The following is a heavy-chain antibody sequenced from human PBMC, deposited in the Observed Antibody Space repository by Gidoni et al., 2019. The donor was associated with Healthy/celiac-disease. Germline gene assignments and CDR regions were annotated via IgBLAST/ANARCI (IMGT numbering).Heavy chain of an antibody. V-gene: IGHV5-10-1*01. J-gene: IGHJ4*02. CDR2: IDPSDAYT. D-gene: IGHD5-12*01. Sequence: EVQLVQSGAEVKKPGESLRISCKGSGYSFTSYCISWVRQMHGKGLEWMGRIDPSDAYTNYSPSFQGHVTISAYKSISTAYLQWSSRKASDTAMYYCATYRLDIVKDRGGFDYWGQGTLVTVSS. CDR1: GYSFTSYC. CDR3: ATYRLDIVKDRGGFDY.